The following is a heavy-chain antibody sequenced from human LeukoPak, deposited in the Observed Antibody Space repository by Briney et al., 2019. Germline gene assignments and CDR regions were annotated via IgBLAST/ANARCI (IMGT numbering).Heavy chain of an antibody. CDR3: TSGGDCRTTSCYSD. D-gene: IGHD2-2*03. CDR1: GFSYSNVW. Sequence: GGSLRLSCAASGFSYSNVWMSWVRQAPGKGVECVGRIKSKSDGSTTDYSTPVKSRFTISRDDSKNTLYPQMNSLKTEDTAVYYCTSGGDCRTTSCYSDWGQGTLVTVSS. J-gene: IGHJ4*02. CDR2: IKSKSDGSTT. V-gene: IGHV3-15*01.